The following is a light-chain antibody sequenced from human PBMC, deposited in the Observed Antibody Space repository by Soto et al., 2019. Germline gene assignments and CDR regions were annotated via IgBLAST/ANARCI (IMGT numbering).Light chain of an antibody. CDR1: QGISNY. V-gene: IGKV1-9*01. Sequence: DIQLTQSPSFLSASVGDRVTITCRASQGISNYLAWYQQKPGKAPQLLIYAASTLQCGVPSRFSGSGSGTEFSLTISSLQPEDCATYCCQQLNSSPFTFGPGTKVDIK. CDR3: QQLNSSPFT. J-gene: IGKJ3*01. CDR2: AAS.